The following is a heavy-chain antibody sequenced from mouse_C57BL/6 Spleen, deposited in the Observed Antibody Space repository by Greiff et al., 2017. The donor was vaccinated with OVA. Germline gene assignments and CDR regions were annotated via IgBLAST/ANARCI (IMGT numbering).Heavy chain of an antibody. J-gene: IGHJ3*01. V-gene: IGHV7-1*01. CDR1: GFTFSDFY. D-gene: IGHD2-4*01. CDR2: SRNKANDYTT. Sequence: EVKLVESGGGLVQSGRSLSLSCATSGFTFSDFYMEWVRQAPGKGLEWIAASRNKANDYTTEYSASVKGRFIVSRDTSPSILYLQMNALRAEDTAIYYCARDDPYDYQFAYWGKGTLVTVSA. CDR3: ARDDPYDYQFAY.